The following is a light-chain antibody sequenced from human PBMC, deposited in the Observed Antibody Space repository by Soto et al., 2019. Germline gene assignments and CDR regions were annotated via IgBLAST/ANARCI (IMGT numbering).Light chain of an antibody. CDR2: GAS. J-gene: IGKJ1*01. V-gene: IGKV3-15*01. CDR3: QQYNNWPPWT. Sequence: EIALTQSPGTLSLSPLERASLXCRASQSVSSNLAWYQQKPGQAPRLLIYGASTRATGIPARFSGSGSGTEFTLTISSLQSEDFAAYYCQQYNNWPPWTFGQGTKVDIK. CDR1: QSVSSN.